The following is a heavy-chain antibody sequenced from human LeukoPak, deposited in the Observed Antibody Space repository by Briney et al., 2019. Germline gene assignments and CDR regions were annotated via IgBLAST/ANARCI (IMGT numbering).Heavy chain of an antibody. Sequence: PGRSLRLSCAASGFTFSSYSMNWVRQAPGKGLEWVSSISSSSSYIYYADSVKGRFTISRDNAKNSLYLQMNSLRAEDTAVYYCARDSDIVATIGEFDYWGQGTLVTVSS. CDR3: ARDSDIVATIGEFDY. J-gene: IGHJ4*02. V-gene: IGHV3-21*01. CDR1: GFTFSSYS. CDR2: ISSSSSYI. D-gene: IGHD5-12*01.